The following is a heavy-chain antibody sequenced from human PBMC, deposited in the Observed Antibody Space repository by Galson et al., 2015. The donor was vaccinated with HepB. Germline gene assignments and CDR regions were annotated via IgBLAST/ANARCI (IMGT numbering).Heavy chain of an antibody. CDR1: GFTFSSYS. CDR3: ARDLRYSGSCYGSPLDY. D-gene: IGHD1-26*01. Sequence: SLRLSCAASGFTFSSYSMNWVRQAPGKGLEWVSSISSSSSYIYYADSVKGRFTISRDNAKNSLYLQMNSLRAEDTAVYYCARDLRYSGSCYGSPLDYWGQGTLVTVSS. V-gene: IGHV3-21*01. J-gene: IGHJ4*02. CDR2: ISSSSSYI.